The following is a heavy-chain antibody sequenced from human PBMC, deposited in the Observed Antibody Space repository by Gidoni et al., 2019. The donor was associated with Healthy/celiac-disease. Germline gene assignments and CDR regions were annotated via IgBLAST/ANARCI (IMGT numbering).Heavy chain of an antibody. V-gene: IGHV4-59*01. Sequence: QVQLQESGPGLVKPSETLSLTCTVSGGSISSYYWSWIRQPPGKGLEWIGYIYYSGSTNYNPSLKSRVTISVDTSKNQFSLKLSSVTAADTAVYYCARASQWLVQGWFDPWGQGTLVTVSS. CDR1: GGSISSYY. CDR2: IYYSGST. J-gene: IGHJ5*02. CDR3: ARASQWLVQGWFDP. D-gene: IGHD6-19*01.